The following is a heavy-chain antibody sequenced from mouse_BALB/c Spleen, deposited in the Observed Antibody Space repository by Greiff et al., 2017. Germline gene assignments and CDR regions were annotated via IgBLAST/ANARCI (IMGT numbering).Heavy chain of an antibody. Sequence: EVMLVESGGGLVKPGGSLKLSCAASGFTFSSYAMSWVRQSPEKRLEWVAEISSGGSYTYYPDTVTGRFTISRDNAKNTLYLEMSSLRSEDTAMYYCARDLITTVVADAMDYWGQGTSVTVSS. V-gene: IGHV5-9-4*01. D-gene: IGHD1-1*01. CDR1: GFTFSSYA. CDR3: ARDLITTVVADAMDY. CDR2: ISSGGSYT. J-gene: IGHJ4*01.